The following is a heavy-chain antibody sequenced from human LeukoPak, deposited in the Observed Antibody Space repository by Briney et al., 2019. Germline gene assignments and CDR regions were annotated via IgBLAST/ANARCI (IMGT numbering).Heavy chain of an antibody. D-gene: IGHD3-9*01. CDR3: AKAEGYDILTGLDY. CDR1: GFTFSSYA. J-gene: IGHJ4*02. Sequence: GGSLRLSCAASGFTFSSYAMSWVRQAPGKGLEWVSAISDNGVSTYYADSVKGRFTISRDKSKNTLSLQMDSLRTEDTAVYYCAKAEGYDILTGLDYWGQGTLVTVSS. CDR2: ISDNGVST. V-gene: IGHV3-23*01.